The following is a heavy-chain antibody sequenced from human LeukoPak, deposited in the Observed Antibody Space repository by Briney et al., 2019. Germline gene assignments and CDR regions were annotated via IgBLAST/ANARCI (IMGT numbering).Heavy chain of an antibody. CDR1: GGSISSGGYY. V-gene: IGHV4-31*03. CDR2: IYHSGST. CDR3: ARGIDDSSGYYPFGY. J-gene: IGHJ4*02. D-gene: IGHD3-22*01. Sequence: SETLSLTCTVSGGSISSGGYYWSWIRHRPGKGLEWIGYIYHSGSTYYNPSLKSRVTISVDTSKNQFSLKLSSVTAADTAVYYCARGIDDSSGYYPFGYWGQGTLVTVSS.